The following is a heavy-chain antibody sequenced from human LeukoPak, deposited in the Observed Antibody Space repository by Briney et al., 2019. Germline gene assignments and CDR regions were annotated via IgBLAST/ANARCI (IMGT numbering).Heavy chain of an antibody. CDR2: INHIGNT. CDR3: ARGLTLDNPWYRGGFEP. D-gene: IGHD6-13*01. CDR1: GGSFRGYF. V-gene: IGHV4-34*01. J-gene: IGHJ5*02. Sequence: SETLSLTCGVFGGSFRGYFWTWIRQSPGKGLEWIGEINHIGNTNYNPSLKSRVTMSIDTSNNQFSLNLSSVTAADTATYYCARGLTLDNPWYRGGFEPWGERNLVTVSS.